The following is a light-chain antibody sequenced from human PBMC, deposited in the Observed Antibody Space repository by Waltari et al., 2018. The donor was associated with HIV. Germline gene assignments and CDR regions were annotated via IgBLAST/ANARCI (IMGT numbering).Light chain of an antibody. J-gene: IGKJ1*01. CDR2: GAS. CDR1: QSVSSSY. Sequence: EIVLTQSPGTPSLSPGERAALPCRASQSVSSSYLAWYQQKPGQAPMLLIYGASSRATGIPNRVSCSGSGTDFTLTISRLEPEDFAVYYCQQYGSSPGTFGQGTKVEIK. V-gene: IGKV3-20*01. CDR3: QQYGSSPGT.